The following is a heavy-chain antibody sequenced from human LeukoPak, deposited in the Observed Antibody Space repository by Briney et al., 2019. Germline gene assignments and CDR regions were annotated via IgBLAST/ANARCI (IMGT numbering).Heavy chain of an antibody. V-gene: IGHV4-59*01. CDR3: ARGYYDFWSGYYGIEDY. J-gene: IGHJ4*02. CDR2: IYYSGST. D-gene: IGHD3-3*01. CDR1: GGSISSYY. Sequence: SETLSLTCTVSGGSISSYYWSWIRQPPGKGLEWIGYIYYSGSTNYNPSLKSRVTISVDTSKSQFSLKLSSVTAADTAVYYCARGYYDFWSGYYGIEDYWGQGTLVTVSS.